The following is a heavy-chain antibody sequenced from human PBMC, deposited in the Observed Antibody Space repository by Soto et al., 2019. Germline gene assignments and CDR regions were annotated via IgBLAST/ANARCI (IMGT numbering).Heavy chain of an antibody. Sequence: QVQLVESGGGVVQPGRSLRLSCAASGFFFRNFGMHWVRRAPGKGLEWVAAISGDGNDKYYPDSMKDRFTISRDNFNNTLYLQLNSLRPEDTAVYHCVQGASTAHQPLDSWGQGVLVTVSS. J-gene: IGHJ4*02. V-gene: IGHV3-30*03. CDR1: GFFFRNFG. CDR3: VQGASTAHQPLDS. D-gene: IGHD1-26*01. CDR2: ISGDGNDK.